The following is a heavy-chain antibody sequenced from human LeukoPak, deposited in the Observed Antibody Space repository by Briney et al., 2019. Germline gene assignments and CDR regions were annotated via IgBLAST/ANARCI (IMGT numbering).Heavy chain of an antibody. CDR1: GFTFSSYG. V-gene: IGHV3-23*01. Sequence: PGGSLRLSCVASGFTFSSYGMSWVRQAPGKGLEWVSSITGNGGSTYFADSVKGRFTISRDNSKNTLYLQMNSLGAEDTAVYYCANEVLSTGWYGFDYWGQGTLVTVSS. CDR3: ANEVLSTGWYGFDY. D-gene: IGHD6-19*01. J-gene: IGHJ4*02. CDR2: ITGNGGST.